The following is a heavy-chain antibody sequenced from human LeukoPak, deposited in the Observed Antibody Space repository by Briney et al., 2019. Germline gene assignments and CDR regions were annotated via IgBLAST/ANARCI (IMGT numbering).Heavy chain of an antibody. D-gene: IGHD4-11*01. J-gene: IGHJ4*02. CDR3: AKGHYSNYALDY. CDR2: IDPSDSYT. Sequence: GESLKISCKGSGYTFTNYWITWVRQMPGKGLEWMGRIDPSDSYTSYSPPFQGHVTISADKSISTAYLQWSSLKASDTAMYYCAKGHYSNYALDYWGQGTLVTVSS. V-gene: IGHV5-10-1*01. CDR1: GYTFTNYW.